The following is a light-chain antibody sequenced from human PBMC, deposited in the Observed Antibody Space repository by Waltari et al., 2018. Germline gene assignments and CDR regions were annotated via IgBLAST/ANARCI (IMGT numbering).Light chain of an antibody. CDR3: CSYAGSTNFVI. J-gene: IGLJ2*01. CDR1: ASDLGSYNL. V-gene: IGLV2-23*02. CDR2: EVS. Sequence: QSALTQPASVSGSPGQSITISCTGSASDLGSYNLVSCYQQHPGKAPKFLIYEVSKRPSGVFNRFSDAKSGNTASLTFSGLQAEDEADYYCCSYAGSTNFVIFGGGTKLTVL.